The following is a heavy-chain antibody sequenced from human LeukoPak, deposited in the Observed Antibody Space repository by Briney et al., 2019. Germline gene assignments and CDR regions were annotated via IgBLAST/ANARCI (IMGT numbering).Heavy chain of an antibody. D-gene: IGHD4-17*01. J-gene: IGHJ4*02. CDR3: ARDKYGDYSLGY. Sequence: GSLRLSCAASGFTFSSYGMHWVRQAPGKGLEWVAVIWYDGSNKYYADSVKGRFTISRDNSKNTLYLQMNSLRAEDTAVYYCARDKYGDYSLGYWGQGTLVTVSS. V-gene: IGHV3-33*01. CDR2: IWYDGSNK. CDR1: GFTFSSYG.